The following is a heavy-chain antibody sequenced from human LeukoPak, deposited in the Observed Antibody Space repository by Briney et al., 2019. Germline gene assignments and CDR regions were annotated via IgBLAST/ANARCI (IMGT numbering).Heavy chain of an antibody. CDR2: IKQDGSEK. CDR3: ARDRDYDQLSFDY. Sequence: GGSLRLSCAASGFTFSNYWMSWVRQAPGKGLQWVANIKQDGSEKYYVDSVKGRFTISRDNAKNSLYLQMSSLRAEDTAVYYCARDRDYDQLSFDYWGQGTLVTVSS. CDR1: GFTFSNYW. J-gene: IGHJ4*02. D-gene: IGHD4-17*01. V-gene: IGHV3-7*01.